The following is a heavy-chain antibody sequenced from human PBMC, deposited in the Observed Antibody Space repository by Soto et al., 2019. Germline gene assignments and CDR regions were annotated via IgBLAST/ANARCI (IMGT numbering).Heavy chain of an antibody. D-gene: IGHD6-13*01. CDR3: AGVAAAGTHFVDY. Sequence: PLETLSLTCTVSGGSISSSSYYWGWIRPPPGKGLEWIGSIYYSGSTYYNPSLKSRATISVDTSKNQFSLKLSSVTAADTAVYYCAGVAAAGTHFVDYWGQGTLVTVSS. CDR2: IYYSGST. J-gene: IGHJ4*02. V-gene: IGHV4-39*01. CDR1: GGSISSSSYY.